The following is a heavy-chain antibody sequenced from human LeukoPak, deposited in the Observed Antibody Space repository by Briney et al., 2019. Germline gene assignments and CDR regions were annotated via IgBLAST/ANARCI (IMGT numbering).Heavy chain of an antibody. CDR2: INPNSGGT. D-gene: IGHD3-22*01. V-gene: IGHV1-2*02. Sequence: ASVKVSCKASGYTFTGYYMHWVRQAPGQGLEWMGWINPNSGGTNYAQKFQGRVTMTRDTSISTAYRELSRLRSDDTAVYYCARLVVVNEKNDAFDIWGQGTMVTVSS. J-gene: IGHJ3*02. CDR3: ARLVVVNEKNDAFDI. CDR1: GYTFTGYY.